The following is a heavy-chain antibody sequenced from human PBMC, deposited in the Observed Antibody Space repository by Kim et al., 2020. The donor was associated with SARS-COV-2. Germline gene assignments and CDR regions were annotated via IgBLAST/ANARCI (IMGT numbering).Heavy chain of an antibody. CDR2: IYWDDDK. Sequence: SGPTLVKPTQTLTLTCTFSGFSLSTSGVGVGWIRQPPGKALEWLALIYWDDDKRYSPSLKSRLTITKDTSKNQVVLTMTNMDPVDTATYYCAHSTSLLRFLEWSPPAGWFDPWGQGTLVTVSS. CDR3: AHSTSLLRFLEWSPPAGWFDP. CDR1: GFSLSTSGVG. D-gene: IGHD3-3*01. V-gene: IGHV2-5*02. J-gene: IGHJ5*02.